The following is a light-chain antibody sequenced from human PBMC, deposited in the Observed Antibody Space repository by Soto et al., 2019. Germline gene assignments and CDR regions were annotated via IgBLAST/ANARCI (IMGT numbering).Light chain of an antibody. V-gene: IGKV3-11*01. CDR1: QSVSTY. CDR2: DAS. Sequence: EIVLTQSPATLSLSPGERASLSCRASQSVSTYLAWYQHKPGQAPRLLIYDASNRATGVPVRFSGSGYGTEFSLTISSLQPDDFATYYCQQYNGYPLTFGGGTKVDIK. J-gene: IGKJ4*01. CDR3: QQYNGYPLT.